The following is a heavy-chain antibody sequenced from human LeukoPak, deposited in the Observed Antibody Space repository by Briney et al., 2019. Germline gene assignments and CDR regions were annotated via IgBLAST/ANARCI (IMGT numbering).Heavy chain of an antibody. D-gene: IGHD2-2*01. J-gene: IGHJ4*02. CDR3: ARGLGVVPAFDY. V-gene: IGHV4-30-2*01. CDR1: GGSISSGGYY. CDR2: INHSGST. Sequence: SETLSLTCTVSGGSISSGGYYWSWIRQPPGKGLEWIGYINHSGSTNYNPSLKSRVTISLDTSKNQFSLKLSSVTAADTAVYFCARGLGVVPAFDYWGQGTLVTVSS.